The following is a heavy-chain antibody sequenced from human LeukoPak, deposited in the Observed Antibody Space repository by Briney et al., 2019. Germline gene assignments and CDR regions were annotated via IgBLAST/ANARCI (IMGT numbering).Heavy chain of an antibody. V-gene: IGHV1-18*01. J-gene: IGHJ4*02. Sequence: ASVKVSCKASGYTFTSYGISWVRQAPGQGLEWMGWISAYNGNTNYAQKLQGRVTMTTDTSTSTAYMELRSLRSDDTAVYYCARERDCSSTSCYSDWGQGTLVTVSS. D-gene: IGHD2-2*02. CDR1: GYTFTSYG. CDR2: ISAYNGNT. CDR3: ARERDCSSTSCYSD.